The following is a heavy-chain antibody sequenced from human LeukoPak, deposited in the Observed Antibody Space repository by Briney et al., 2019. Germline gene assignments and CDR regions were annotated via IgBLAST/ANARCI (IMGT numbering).Heavy chain of an antibody. J-gene: IGHJ5*02. Sequence: GASVKVSCKASGYTFTGYYMHWVRQAPGQGLEWMGWINPNSGGTNYAQKFQGRVTMTRDTSTSTAYMELSRLRSDDTAVYYCARDGYSGSQNWFDPWGQGTLVTVSS. CDR2: INPNSGGT. D-gene: IGHD1-26*01. V-gene: IGHV1-2*02. CDR3: ARDGYSGSQNWFDP. CDR1: GYTFTGYY.